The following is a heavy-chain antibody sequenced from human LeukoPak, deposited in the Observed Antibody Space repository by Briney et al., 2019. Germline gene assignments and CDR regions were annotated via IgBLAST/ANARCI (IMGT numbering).Heavy chain of an antibody. V-gene: IGHV3-23*01. CDR3: AKFRPITSVAGTIFHY. CDR1: GFTFTNYA. D-gene: IGHD6-19*01. J-gene: IGHJ4*02. CDR2: ISGNGGST. Sequence: PGGSLRLSCAASGFTFTNYAMSWVRQAPGKGLEWVSAISGNGGSTYYADSVKGRFTISRDNSKNTLYLQMNSLRAEDTAVYYCAKFRPITSVAGTIFHYWGQGALVTVSS.